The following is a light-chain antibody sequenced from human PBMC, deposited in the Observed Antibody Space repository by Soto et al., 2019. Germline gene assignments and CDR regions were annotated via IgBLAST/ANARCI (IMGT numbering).Light chain of an antibody. CDR2: EVS. J-gene: IGLJ1*01. Sequence: VLTQPASVSGSPGQSITISCTGTSSDVGSYNYVSWYQHHPGKAPKLMISEVSNRPSGISNRFSGSKSGNTASLTISGLQAEDEADYYCSSYAGPSTPIYVFGTGTKVTVL. CDR1: SSDVGSYNY. CDR3: SSYAGPSTPIYV. V-gene: IGLV2-14*01.